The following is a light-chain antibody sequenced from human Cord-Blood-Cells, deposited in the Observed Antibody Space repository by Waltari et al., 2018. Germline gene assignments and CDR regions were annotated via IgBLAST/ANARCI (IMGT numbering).Light chain of an antibody. Sequence: QSALTQPASVSGSPGQSITISCTGTSRDVGGYNYVSWDQHNPGKAPKLMIYDVSNRPSGVSNRCSGYKSGNTASLTISGLQAEDEADYYCSSYTSSSTLVFGTVTKVTVL. V-gene: IGLV2-14*03. J-gene: IGLJ1*01. CDR3: SSYTSSSTLV. CDR1: SRDVGGYNY. CDR2: DVS.